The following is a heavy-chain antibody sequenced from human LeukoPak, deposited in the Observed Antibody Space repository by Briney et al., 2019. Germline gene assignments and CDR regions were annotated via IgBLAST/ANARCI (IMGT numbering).Heavy chain of an antibody. CDR2: IIPIFGTA. CDR3: ASLGSGYVINY. Sequence: RASVKVSCKASGYTFTSYGISWVRQAPGQGLEWMGGIIPIFGTANYAQKFQGRVTITADESTSTAYMELSSLRSEDTAVYYCASLGSGYVINYWGQGTLVTVSS. V-gene: IGHV1-69*13. J-gene: IGHJ4*02. CDR1: GYTFTSYG. D-gene: IGHD5-12*01.